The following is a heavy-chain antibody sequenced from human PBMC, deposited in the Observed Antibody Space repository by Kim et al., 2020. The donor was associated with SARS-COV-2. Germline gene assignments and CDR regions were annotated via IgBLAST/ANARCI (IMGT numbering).Heavy chain of an antibody. CDR1: GYTFTSYG. CDR3: ARGENWSSLYYYYGMDV. J-gene: IGHJ6*02. V-gene: IGHV1-18*01. D-gene: IGHD1-1*01. CDR2: ISAYNGNT. Sequence: ASVKVSCKASGYTFTSYGISWVRQAPGQGLEWMGWISAYNGNTNYAQKLQGRVTMTTDTSTSTAYMELRSLRSDDTAVYYCARGENWSSLYYYYGMDVWGQGTTVTVSS.